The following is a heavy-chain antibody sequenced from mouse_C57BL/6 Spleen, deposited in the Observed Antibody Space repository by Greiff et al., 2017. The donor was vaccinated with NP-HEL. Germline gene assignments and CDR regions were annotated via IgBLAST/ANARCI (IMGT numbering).Heavy chain of an antibody. CDR2: IYPGSGNT. CDR3: ARGYYGSSYWAMDY. Sequence: QVQLQQSGPELVKPGASVKISCKASGYSFTSYYIHWVKQRPGQGLEWIGWIYPGSGNTKYNEKFKGKATLTADTSSSTAYMQLSSLTSEDSAVYYCARGYYGSSYWAMDYWGQGTSVTVSS. J-gene: IGHJ4*01. V-gene: IGHV1-66*01. D-gene: IGHD1-1*01. CDR1: GYSFTSYY.